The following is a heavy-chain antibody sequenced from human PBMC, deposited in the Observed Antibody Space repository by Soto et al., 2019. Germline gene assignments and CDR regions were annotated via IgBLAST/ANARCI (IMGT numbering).Heavy chain of an antibody. D-gene: IGHD3-22*01. CDR2: IIPILGIA. CDR3: ATGAQRITMIVVALLDAFDI. V-gene: IGHV1-69*02. J-gene: IGHJ3*02. CDR1: GGTFSSYT. Sequence: SVKVSCKASGGTFSSYTISWLRQAPGQGLEWMRRIIPILGIANYAQKFQGRVTITADKSTSTAYMELSSLRSEDTAVYYCATGAQRITMIVVALLDAFDIWGQGTMVTVSS.